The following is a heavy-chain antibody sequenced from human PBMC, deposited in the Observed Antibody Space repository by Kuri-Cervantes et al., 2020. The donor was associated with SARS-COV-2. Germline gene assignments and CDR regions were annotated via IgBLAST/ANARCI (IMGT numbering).Heavy chain of an antibody. CDR3: ARDSDDGVWSGYSTAEYFQH. D-gene: IGHD3-3*01. CDR1: GFTFGDYA. Sequence: GGSLRLSCTASGFTFGDYAMSWVRQAPGKGLEWVGFIRSKAYGGTTEYAASVKGRFTISRDNAKNSLYLHMNSLRAEDTAVYYCARDSDDGVWSGYSTAEYFQHWGQGTLVTVSS. V-gene: IGHV3-49*04. CDR2: IRSKAYGGTT. J-gene: IGHJ1*01.